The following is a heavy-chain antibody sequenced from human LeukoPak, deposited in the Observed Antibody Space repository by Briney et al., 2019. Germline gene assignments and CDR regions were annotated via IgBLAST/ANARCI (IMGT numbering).Heavy chain of an antibody. CDR2: ISGSGGST. Sequence: GGSLRLSCAASGFTFSSYAMSWVRQAPGKGLEWVSAISGSGGSTYYADSVKGRFTISRDNSKNTLYLQMNSLRAEDTAVYYCAKAASDFWSGSENWFDPWGQGTLVTVSS. V-gene: IGHV3-23*01. CDR1: GFTFSSYA. J-gene: IGHJ5*02. CDR3: AKAASDFWSGSENWFDP. D-gene: IGHD3-3*01.